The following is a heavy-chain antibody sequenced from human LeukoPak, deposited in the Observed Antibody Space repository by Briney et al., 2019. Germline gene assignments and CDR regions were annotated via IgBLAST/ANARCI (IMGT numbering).Heavy chain of an antibody. J-gene: IGHJ4*02. CDR2: INHSGST. D-gene: IGHD3-9*01. CDR3: ARGNYDILAGYYPFDY. CDR1: GGSFSGYY. V-gene: IGHV4-34*01. Sequence: SETLSLTCAVYGGSFSGYYWSWIRQPPGKGLEWIGEINHSGSTNYNPSLKSRVTISVDTSKNQFSLKLSSVTAADTAVDYCARGNYDILAGYYPFDYWGQGTLVTVSS.